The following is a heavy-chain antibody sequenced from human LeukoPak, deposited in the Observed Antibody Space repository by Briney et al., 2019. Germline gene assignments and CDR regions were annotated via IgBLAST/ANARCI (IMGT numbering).Heavy chain of an antibody. CDR3: ARPRTKGWLSDAFNI. J-gene: IGHJ3*02. CDR1: GGSISNSSYY. V-gene: IGHV4-39*01. D-gene: IGHD3-22*01. CDR2: IYHSGTT. Sequence: PSETLSLTCTVSGGSISNSSYYWGWIRQPPGKGLEWIGGIYHSGTTYYHPSLKSRVTISVYTSQNQFSLHLSSVTAADTAVYYCARPRTKGWLSDAFNIWGQGTMVAVSS.